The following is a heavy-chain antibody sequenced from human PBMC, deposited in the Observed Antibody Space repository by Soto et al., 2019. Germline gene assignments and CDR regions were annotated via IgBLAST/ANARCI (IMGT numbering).Heavy chain of an antibody. D-gene: IGHD3-22*01. CDR3: ARDSYYYDSSGYENFDY. Sequence: ASVKVSCKASGYTFTSYGITWVRQAPGQGLEWMGWISAYNGNTNYAQKLQGRVTMTTDTSTSTAYMELRSLRSDDTAVYYCARDSYYYDSSGYENFDYWGQGTLVTAPQ. CDR1: GYTFTSYG. CDR2: ISAYNGNT. V-gene: IGHV1-18*01. J-gene: IGHJ4*02.